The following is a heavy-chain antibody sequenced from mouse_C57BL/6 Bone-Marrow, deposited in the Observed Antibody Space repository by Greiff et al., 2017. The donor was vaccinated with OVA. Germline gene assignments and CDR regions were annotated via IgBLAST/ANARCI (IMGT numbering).Heavy chain of an antibody. D-gene: IGHD1-1*01. CDR3: AREDYGSSPFAY. Sequence: QVQLKQSGAELARPGASVTLSCKASGYTFTSYGISWVKQRTGQGLEWIGEIYPRSGNTYYNEKFKGKATLTADKSSSTAYMELRSLTSEDSAVYFCAREDYGSSPFAYWGQGTLVTVSA. V-gene: IGHV1-81*01. J-gene: IGHJ3*01. CDR1: GYTFTSYG. CDR2: IYPRSGNT.